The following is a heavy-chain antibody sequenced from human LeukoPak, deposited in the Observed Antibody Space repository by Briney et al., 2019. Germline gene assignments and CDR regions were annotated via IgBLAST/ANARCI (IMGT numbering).Heavy chain of an antibody. CDR3: ATTLEYSSSSGTEGLANWFDP. CDR1: GGTFSSYA. D-gene: IGHD6-6*01. J-gene: IGHJ5*02. Sequence: ASVKVSCKASGGTFSSYAISWVRQAPGQGLEWMGGIIPIFGTANYAQKFQGRVTITADKSTSTAYMELSSLRSEDTAVYYCATTLEYSSSSGTEGLANWFDPWGQGTLVTVSS. V-gene: IGHV1-69*06. CDR2: IIPIFGTA.